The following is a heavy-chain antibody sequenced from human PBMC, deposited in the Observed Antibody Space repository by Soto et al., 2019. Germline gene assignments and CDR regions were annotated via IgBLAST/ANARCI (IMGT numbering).Heavy chain of an antibody. D-gene: IGHD2-2*01. Sequence: QVQLVQSGAEVKKPGSSVKVSCKASGGTFSSYTISWVRQAPGQGLEWMGRIIPILGIANYAQKFQGRVTITADKSTSTAYMALSSLRSEDTAVYYCARDTRYCSSTSCYFDYWGQGTLVTVSS. V-gene: IGHV1-69*08. J-gene: IGHJ4*02. CDR2: IIPILGIA. CDR1: GGTFSSYT. CDR3: ARDTRYCSSTSCYFDY.